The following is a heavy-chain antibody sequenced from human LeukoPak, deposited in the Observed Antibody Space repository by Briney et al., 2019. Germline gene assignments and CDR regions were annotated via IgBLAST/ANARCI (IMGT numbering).Heavy chain of an antibody. Sequence: GESLKISCAASGFTFSSYWMHWVRQAPGKGLVCVSRINSDGSSTSYANFVKGRFTISRDNAKNTLYLQMNSLRAEDTAVYYCARDYYSHFVYWGQGTLVTVSS. D-gene: IGHD4-11*01. V-gene: IGHV3-74*01. J-gene: IGHJ4*02. CDR1: GFTFSSYW. CDR2: INSDGSST. CDR3: ARDYYSHFVY.